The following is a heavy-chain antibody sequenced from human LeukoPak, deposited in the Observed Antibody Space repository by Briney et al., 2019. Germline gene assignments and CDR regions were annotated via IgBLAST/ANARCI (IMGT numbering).Heavy chain of an antibody. J-gene: IGHJ5*02. D-gene: IGHD1-26*01. V-gene: IGHV4-34*01. Sequence: PSETLSLTCAVYGGSSSGYYWSWIRQPPGKGLEWIGEINHSGSTNYNPSLKSRVTISVDTSKNQFSLKLSSVTAADTAVYYCARADGIVGATVWFDPWGQGTLVTVSS. CDR1: GGSSSGYY. CDR2: INHSGST. CDR3: ARADGIVGATVWFDP.